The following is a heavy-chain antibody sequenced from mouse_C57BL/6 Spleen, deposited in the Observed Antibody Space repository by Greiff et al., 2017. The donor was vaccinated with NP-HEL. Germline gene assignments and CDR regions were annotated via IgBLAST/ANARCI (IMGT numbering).Heavy chain of an antibody. Sequence: VQLQQSGPELVKPGASVKISCKASGYTFTDYYINWVKQRPGQGLEWIGWIFPGSGSTYYTEKFKGKATLTVDKSSSTAYMLLSSLTSEDSAVYFCADSSGYLAWFAYWGQGTLVTVSA. V-gene: IGHV1-75*01. CDR1: GYTFTDYY. D-gene: IGHD3-2*02. CDR2: IFPGSGST. CDR3: ADSSGYLAWFAY. J-gene: IGHJ3*01.